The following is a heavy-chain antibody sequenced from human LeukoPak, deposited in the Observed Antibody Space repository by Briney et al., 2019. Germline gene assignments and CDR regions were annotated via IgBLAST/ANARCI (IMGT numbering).Heavy chain of an antibody. V-gene: IGHV4-34*01. CDR2: INHSGST. J-gene: IGHJ4*02. D-gene: IGHD5-24*01. CDR1: GGSFSGYY. Sequence: SSETLSLTCAVYGGSFSGYYWSWIRQPPGKGLEWIGEINHSGSTNYNPSLKSRVTISVDMSKNQFSLKLKSVTAADTAVYYCARWLQFHGDYWGQGTLVTVSS. CDR3: ARWLQFHGDY.